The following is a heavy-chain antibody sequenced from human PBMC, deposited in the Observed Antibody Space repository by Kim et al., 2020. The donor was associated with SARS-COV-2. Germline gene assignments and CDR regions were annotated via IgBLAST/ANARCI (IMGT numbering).Heavy chain of an antibody. D-gene: IGHD5-12*01. CDR3: ASSVEMATLFDY. J-gene: IGHJ4*02. Sequence: RYSPSFQGQVTISADKSISTAYLQWSSLKASDTAMYYCASSVEMATLFDYWGQGTLVTVSS. V-gene: IGHV5-51*01.